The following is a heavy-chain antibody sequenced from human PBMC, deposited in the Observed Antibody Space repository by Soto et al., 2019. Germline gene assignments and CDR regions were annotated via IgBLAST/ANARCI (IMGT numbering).Heavy chain of an antibody. CDR2: FLASGGNT. J-gene: IGHJ4*02. CDR1: GYSFFSYY. D-gene: IGHD3-3*02. CDR3: ARGGATIFGVIDS. Sequence: GASVKVSCKASGYSFFSYYIHWVRQAPGQGLEWMGRFLASGGNTFYAQRFRGRVSMTRDTSSTNTVSLELTSLTPDDTAVYYCARGGATIFGVIDSWGQGTRVTVSS. V-gene: IGHV1-46*01.